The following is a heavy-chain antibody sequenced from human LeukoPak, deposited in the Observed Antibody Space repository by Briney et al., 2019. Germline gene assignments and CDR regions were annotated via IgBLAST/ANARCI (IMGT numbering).Heavy chain of an antibody. CDR3: ARDSSGWFDY. CDR1: GFTFSSYT. J-gene: IGHJ4*02. CDR2: IWYDGSNK. Sequence: GGSLRLSCAASGFTFSSYTMHWIRQAPGKGLEWVAVIWYDGSNKYYADSVKGRFTISRDNSKNTLYLQMNSLRAEDTAVYYCARDSSGWFDYWGQGTLVTVSS. V-gene: IGHV3-33*08. D-gene: IGHD6-19*01.